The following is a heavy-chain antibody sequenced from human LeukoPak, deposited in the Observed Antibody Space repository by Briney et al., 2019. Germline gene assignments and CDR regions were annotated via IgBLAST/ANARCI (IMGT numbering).Heavy chain of an antibody. J-gene: IGHJ5*02. CDR1: GYTFTSYD. CDR3: ARVLYSSSWYGDYNWFDP. V-gene: IGHV1-8*01. CDR2: MNPDSGNT. D-gene: IGHD6-13*01. Sequence: ASVKVSFKASGYTFTSYDINWVRQATGQGLEWMGWMNPDSGNTGYAQKFQGRVTMTRNTSISTAYMELSSLRSEDTAVYYCARVLYSSSWYGDYNWFDPWGQGTLVTVSS.